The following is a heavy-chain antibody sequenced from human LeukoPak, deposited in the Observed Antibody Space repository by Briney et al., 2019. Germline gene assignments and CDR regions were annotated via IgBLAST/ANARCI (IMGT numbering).Heavy chain of an antibody. J-gene: IGHJ4*02. Sequence: GESLKISCKGSGYRFNTYSSGWVRQMPGTGLEWMGIINPEDSDTRYSPSFQGQVTISADRSISTAYLQWSILKASDTAMYYCARMGRYTGSDSFDFWGQGTLVTFSS. D-gene: IGHD5-12*01. V-gene: IGHV5-51*01. CDR1: GYRFNTYS. CDR3: ARMGRYTGSDSFDF. CDR2: INPEDSDT.